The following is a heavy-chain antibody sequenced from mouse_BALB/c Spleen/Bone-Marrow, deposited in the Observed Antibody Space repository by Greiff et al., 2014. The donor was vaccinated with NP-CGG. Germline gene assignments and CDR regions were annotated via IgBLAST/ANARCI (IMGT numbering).Heavy chain of an antibody. CDR1: GYTFTSYW. V-gene: IGHV1S81*02. CDR2: INPSNGRT. Sequence: QVQLQQPGAELVKPGASVKLSCKASGYTFTSYWMHWVKQRPGQGLEWIGEINPSNGRTNYNEKFKSKATLTVDKSSSTAYTQLSSLTSEDSAVYYCAGPFDYWGQGTTLTVSS. CDR3: AGPFDY. J-gene: IGHJ2*01.